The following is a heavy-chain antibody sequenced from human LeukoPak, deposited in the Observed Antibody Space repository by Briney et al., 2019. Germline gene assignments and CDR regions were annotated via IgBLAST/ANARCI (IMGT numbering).Heavy chain of an antibody. CDR1: GYTFTSYY. CDR2: INPSGGST. CDR3: ARSSLSVVVVAANWFDP. J-gene: IGHJ5*02. V-gene: IGHV1-46*01. D-gene: IGHD2-15*01. Sequence: ASVKVSCKASGYTFTSYYMHWARQAPGQGLEWMGIINPSGGSTSYAQKFQGRVTMTRDTSTSTVYMELSSLRSEDTAVYYCARSSLSVVVVAANWFDPWGQGTLVTVSS.